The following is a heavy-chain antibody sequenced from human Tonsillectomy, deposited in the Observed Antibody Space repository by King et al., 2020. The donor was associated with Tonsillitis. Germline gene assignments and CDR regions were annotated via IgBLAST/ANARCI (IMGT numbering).Heavy chain of an antibody. D-gene: IGHD1-26*01. Sequence: QLQESGPGLVKPSPTLSLTCTVSDNSISSSSHYWSWIRQPAGKELEWIGRIYISGSSNYNPSLNSRVTMSVDTSKNQLSLILTSVTAADTAVYYCAREISGSPTYGSAFDIWGQGTMVTVS. V-gene: IGHV4-61*02. CDR3: AREISGSPTYGSAFDI. J-gene: IGHJ3*02. CDR2: IYISGSS. CDR1: DNSISSSSHY.